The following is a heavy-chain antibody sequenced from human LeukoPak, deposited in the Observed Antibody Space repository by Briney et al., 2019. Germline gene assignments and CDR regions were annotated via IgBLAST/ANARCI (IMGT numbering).Heavy chain of an antibody. D-gene: IGHD1-14*01. CDR1: VFTFNTYD. J-gene: IGHJ4*02. CDR2: ISIGGDIK. V-gene: IGHV3-30-3*01. Sequence: GGSLRLSCAASVFTFNTYDMHWVRQAPGKGLEWVAVISIGGDIKFYADSVKGRFTISRDNSKNTLYLEMNSLRVDDTAVYYCARDYRTGAPDYLDSWGQGTLVTVSS. CDR3: ARDYRTGAPDYLDS.